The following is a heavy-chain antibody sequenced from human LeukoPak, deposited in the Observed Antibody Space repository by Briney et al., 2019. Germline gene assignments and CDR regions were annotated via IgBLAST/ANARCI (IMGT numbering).Heavy chain of an antibody. CDR3: ARDRVVELSQNFDQ. Sequence: PGGSLRLSCAASGFTFSDYYMSWIRQAPGKGLEWVSYISSSGSTIYYADSVKGRFTISRDNSKNTVYLQMNSLRAEDTAVYYCARDRVVELSQNFDQWGQGTLVTVSS. CDR2: ISSSGSTI. V-gene: IGHV3-11*04. CDR1: GFTFSDYY. D-gene: IGHD2-15*01. J-gene: IGHJ4*02.